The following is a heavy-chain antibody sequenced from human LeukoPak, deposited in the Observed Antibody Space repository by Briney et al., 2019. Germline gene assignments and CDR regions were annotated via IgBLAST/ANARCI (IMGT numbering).Heavy chain of an antibody. CDR1: GFTFSSYG. CDR3: AKDWGVVVVAATYFDY. D-gene: IGHD2-15*01. V-gene: IGHV3-30*18. Sequence: GRSLRLSCAASGFTFSSYGMHWVRQAPGKGLEWVAVISYDGSNKYYADSVRGRFTIPRDNSKNTLYLQMNSLRAEDTAVYYCAKDWGVVVVAATYFDYWGQGTLATVSS. CDR2: ISYDGSNK. J-gene: IGHJ4*02.